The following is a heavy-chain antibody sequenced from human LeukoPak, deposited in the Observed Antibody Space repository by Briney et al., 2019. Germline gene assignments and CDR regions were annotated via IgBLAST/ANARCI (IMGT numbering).Heavy chain of an antibody. V-gene: IGHV4-39*01. CDR1: GGSISSSSYY. CDR2: IYYSGST. Sequence: PSETLSLTCTVSGGSISSSSYYWGWIRQPPGKGLEWIGSIYYSGSTYYNPSLKSRVTISVDTAKNQFSLKLSSGTAADTAVYYCARNPVGGGLVSDAFDIWGQGTMVTVSS. J-gene: IGHJ3*02. CDR3: ARNPVGGGLVSDAFDI. D-gene: IGHD6-19*01.